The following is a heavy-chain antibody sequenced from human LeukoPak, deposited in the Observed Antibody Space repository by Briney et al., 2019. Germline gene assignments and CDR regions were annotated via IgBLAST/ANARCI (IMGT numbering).Heavy chain of an antibody. Sequence: SQTLSLTCAVSVGSISSDGYSWSWIRQPPGKGREWIGYIYHSGSTYYNPSLKSRVTISVDRSKSQFSLKLGSVTAADTAVYYCARETHYGDYVDYFDYWGQGTLVTVSS. D-gene: IGHD4-17*01. CDR1: VGSISSDGYS. CDR3: ARETHYGDYVDYFDY. CDR2: IYHSGST. J-gene: IGHJ4*02. V-gene: IGHV4-30-2*01.